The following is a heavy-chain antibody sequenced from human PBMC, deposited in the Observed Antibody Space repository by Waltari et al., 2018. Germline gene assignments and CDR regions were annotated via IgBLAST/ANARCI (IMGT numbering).Heavy chain of an antibody. V-gene: IGHV4-39*01. D-gene: IGHD4-17*01. CDR2: MQYRGST. J-gene: IGHJ1*01. Sequence: QLQLQESGPGLVKPPETLSLTCTVPGGSISTNYNWGWIRQPPGKGLEWMGNMQYRGSTFYNPSLKSRVTISLDTSKNQFSLRLSSVGAADTAVYFCGRIAFGDDGGYFQHWGQGTLVTVSS. CDR3: GRIAFGDDGGYFQH. CDR1: GGSISTNYN.